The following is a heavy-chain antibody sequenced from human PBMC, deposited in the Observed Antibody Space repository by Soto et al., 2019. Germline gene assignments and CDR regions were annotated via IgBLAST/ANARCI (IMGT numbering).Heavy chain of an antibody. D-gene: IGHD2-15*01. CDR3: AKGYCSGGSCYSRAEGDHYFDY. J-gene: IGHJ4*02. CDR2: ISWNSGSI. V-gene: IGHV3-9*01. CDR1: GFTFDDYA. Sequence: EVQLVESGGGLVQPGRSLRLSCAASGFTFDDYAMHWVRQAPGKGLEWVSGISWNSGSIGYADSVKGRFTISRDNAKNSLYLKMNSLRAEDTALYYCAKGYCSGGSCYSRAEGDHYFDYWCQGTLVTVSS.